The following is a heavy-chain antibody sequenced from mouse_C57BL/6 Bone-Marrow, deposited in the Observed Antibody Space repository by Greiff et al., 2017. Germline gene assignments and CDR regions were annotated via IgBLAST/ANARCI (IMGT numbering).Heavy chain of an antibody. V-gene: IGHV1-64*01. J-gene: IGHJ3*01. CDR1: GYTFTSYW. CDR3: ARKMGIYFDYSWFAY. D-gene: IGHD2-4*01. CDR2: IHPNSGST. Sequence: VQLQQPGAELVKPGASVKLSCKASGYTFTSYWMHWVKKRPGQGLDLIGMIHPNSGSTNYNEKFKIKATLTVDKSSSTAYMQLSSLTSEDSAVYYCARKMGIYFDYSWFAYWGQGTLVTVSA.